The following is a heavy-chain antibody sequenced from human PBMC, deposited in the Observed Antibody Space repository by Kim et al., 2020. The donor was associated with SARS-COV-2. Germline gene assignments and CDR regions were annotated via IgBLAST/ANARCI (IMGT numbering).Heavy chain of an antibody. D-gene: IGHD2-21*02. CDR1: GFTFSDST. V-gene: IGHV3-73*01. CDR2: IRGNANSYTT. Sequence: GGSLRLSCAASGFTFSDSTIHWVRQASGKGLEWVCRIRGNANSYTTEYGASLQGRFIISRDDTKNTAYLQMNSLKTEDTSVYYCNRLYCGGDCYPSDWGQGKLVTVSS. CDR3: NRLYCGGDCYPSD. J-gene: IGHJ1*01.